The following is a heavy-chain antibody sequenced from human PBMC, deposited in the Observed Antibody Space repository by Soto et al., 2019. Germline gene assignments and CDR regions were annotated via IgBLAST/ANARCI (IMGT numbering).Heavy chain of an antibody. D-gene: IGHD4-17*01. CDR3: AKAMPTVTPFDY. Sequence: QVQLVESGGGVVQPGRSLRLSCAASGFTFSSYGMHWVRQAPGKGLEWVAVISYDGSNKYYADSVKGRFTITRDNSKNTLYLQMNSLRAEDTAVYYCAKAMPTVTPFDYWGQGPLVTVSS. J-gene: IGHJ4*02. CDR2: ISYDGSNK. CDR1: GFTFSSYG. V-gene: IGHV3-30*18.